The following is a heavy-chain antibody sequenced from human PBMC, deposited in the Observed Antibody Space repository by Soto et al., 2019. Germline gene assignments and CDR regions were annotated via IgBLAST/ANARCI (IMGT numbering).Heavy chain of an antibody. J-gene: IGHJ4*02. CDR1: GFAFSSFA. CDR2: ISGGADST. V-gene: IGHV3-23*01. D-gene: IGHD6-19*01. Sequence: GGSLRLSCTASGFAFSSFAVTWVRQGPGKGLEWVSTISGGADSTYYADSVKGRFTISKDSSKNTIYLQINNLRAEDTAVYYCAKASGYNSGWCRYWGQGTLVTVSS. CDR3: AKASGYNSGWCRY.